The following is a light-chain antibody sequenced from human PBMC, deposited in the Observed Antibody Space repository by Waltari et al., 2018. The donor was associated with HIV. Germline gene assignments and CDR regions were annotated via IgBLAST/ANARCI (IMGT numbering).Light chain of an antibody. Sequence: QSALTQPASVSGSPGQSITISCHGTRSDLGGYNYVSWYQQHPGKAPKLMIYDVANRPSGVSNRFSGSKSGNTASLTISGLQAEDEADYYCTSFTSSSTTTVVFGGGTKLTVL. V-gene: IGLV2-14*01. CDR3: TSFTSSSTTTVV. J-gene: IGLJ2*01. CDR2: DVA. CDR1: RSDLGGYNY.